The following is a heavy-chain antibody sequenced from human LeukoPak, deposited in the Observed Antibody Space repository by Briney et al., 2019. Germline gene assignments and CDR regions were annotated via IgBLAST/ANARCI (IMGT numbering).Heavy chain of an antibody. CDR3: AKSRSGIAAAGTNY. V-gene: IGHV3-23*01. J-gene: IGHJ4*02. CDR1: GFTFSSYA. D-gene: IGHD6-13*01. CDR2: ISGSGGST. Sequence: GGSLRLSCAASGFTFSSYAMSWVRQAPGKGLEWVSAISGSGGSTYYEDSVKGRFTISRDNSKNTLYLQMNSLRAEDTAVYYCAKSRSGIAAAGTNYWGQGTLVTVSS.